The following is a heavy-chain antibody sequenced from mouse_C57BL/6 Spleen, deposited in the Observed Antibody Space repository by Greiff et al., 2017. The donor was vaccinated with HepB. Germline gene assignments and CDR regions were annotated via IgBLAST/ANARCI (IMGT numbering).Heavy chain of an antibody. V-gene: IGHV1-15*01. CDR2: IDPETGGT. Sequence: QVQLKQSGAELVRPGASVTLSCKASGYTFTDYEMHWVKQTPVHGLEWIGAIDPETGGTAYNQKFKGKAILTADKSSSTAYMELRSLTSADSAVYYCTSADYSNFEGLAYWGQGTLVTVSA. J-gene: IGHJ3*01. CDR1: GYTFTDYE. D-gene: IGHD2-5*01. CDR3: TSADYSNFEGLAY.